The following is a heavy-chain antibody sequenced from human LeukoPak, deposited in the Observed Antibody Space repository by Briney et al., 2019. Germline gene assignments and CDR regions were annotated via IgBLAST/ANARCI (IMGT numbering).Heavy chain of an antibody. D-gene: IGHD2-8*01. CDR1: GFTFRSYG. CDR3: AKDRCSNGIGCYYYYMDV. CDR2: IQNDGSNE. J-gene: IGHJ6*03. V-gene: IGHV3-30*02. Sequence: GGSLRLSCAASGFTFRSYGMHWVRQAPGKGLEWVAYIQNDGSNEQYADSVKGRFSISRDSSKNILYLQMNSLRAEDTAVYYCAKDRCSNGIGCYYYYMDVWGKGTTVTVSS.